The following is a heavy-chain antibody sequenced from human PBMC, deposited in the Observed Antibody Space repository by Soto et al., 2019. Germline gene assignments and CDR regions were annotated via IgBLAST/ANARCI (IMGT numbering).Heavy chain of an antibody. J-gene: IGHJ4*02. Sequence: WWSLRLSCAASGCAVNSSGRHLVRQAPRKGLEWLSLISYDGSNKYCADSVRGRFTISRDNSKNRLYLQMNSLRPEDTAVYSCAKAPLADCTVDCYPAGLWGQGTLVTVSS. CDR3: AKAPLADCTVDCYPAGL. CDR1: GCAVNSSG. V-gene: IGHV3-30*18. D-gene: IGHD2-21*02. CDR2: ISYDGSNK.